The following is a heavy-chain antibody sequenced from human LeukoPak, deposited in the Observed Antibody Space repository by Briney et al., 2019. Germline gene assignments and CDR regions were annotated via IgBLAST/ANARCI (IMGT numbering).Heavy chain of an antibody. CDR1: GGSISSYY. CDR2: ISDIGSI. CDR3: AGHHPRNTVDF. V-gene: IGHV4-59*08. J-gene: IGHJ4*02. D-gene: IGHD2-8*02. Sequence: ASETLSLTCTVSGGSISSYYWSWIRQPPGKGLEWIAYISDIGSINYNPSLKSRVTISLETSKNQFSLKLSSVTAADTAVYYCAGHHPRNTVDFWGQGTLVTVSS.